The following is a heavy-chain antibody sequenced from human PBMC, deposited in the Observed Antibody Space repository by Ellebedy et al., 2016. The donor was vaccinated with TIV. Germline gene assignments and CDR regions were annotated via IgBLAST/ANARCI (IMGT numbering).Heavy chain of an antibody. J-gene: IGHJ4*02. D-gene: IGHD5-24*01. CDR2: VSFDGHS. CDR1: GNSISSSY. CDR3: SRWRRTTTTGDDS. Sequence: SETLSLTXTVSGNSISSSYWAWIRQSADKRLEWIGRVSFDGHSNYNPSLQSRVTLSVDTSKNQFSLKLTSVTAADTAVYYCSRWRRTTTTGDDSWGQGTLVTVSS. V-gene: IGHV4-4*07.